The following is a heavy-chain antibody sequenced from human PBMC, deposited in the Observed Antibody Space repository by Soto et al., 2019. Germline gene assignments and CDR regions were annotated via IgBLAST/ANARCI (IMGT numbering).Heavy chain of an antibody. Sequence: QVQLVESGGGVVQPGRSLRLSCAASGFTFSTYAMEWVRQAPGKGLVWVALISYDGSNKYYADSVQGRFTVSRDNSKNTLFLQMNSLRSEDTAVYYCARPVEPFYYYGMDVWGQGTTVTVSS. J-gene: IGHJ6*02. CDR3: ARPVEPFYYYGMDV. CDR1: GFTFSTYA. CDR2: ISYDGSNK. V-gene: IGHV3-30-3*01.